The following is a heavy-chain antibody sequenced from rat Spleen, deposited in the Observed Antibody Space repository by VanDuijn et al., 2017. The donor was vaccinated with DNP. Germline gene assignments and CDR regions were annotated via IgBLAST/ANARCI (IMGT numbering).Heavy chain of an antibody. CDR2: LNGAGST. Sequence: VQLQESGPGLVRPSQSLSLPCSVTGYSITSNFKWPWIRMFPGFILEWMGYLNGAGSTNYNPSLKSRISITRDTSKNQFFLKVNSVTTEDTATYYCARLTEGNGYWGQGVMVTVSS. D-gene: IGHD1-11*01. CDR1: GYSITSNFK. V-gene: IGHV3-3*01. J-gene: IGHJ2*01. CDR3: ARLTEGNGY.